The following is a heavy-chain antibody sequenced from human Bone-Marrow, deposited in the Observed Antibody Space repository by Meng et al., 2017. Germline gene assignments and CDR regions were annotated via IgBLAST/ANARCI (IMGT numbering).Heavy chain of an antibody. D-gene: IGHD3-22*01. CDR3: ARDSPYDSSGYYYYGMDV. J-gene: IGHJ6*02. CDR2: ISSSGSTI. V-gene: IGHV3-48*03. CDR1: GFTFDDYG. Sequence: GESLKISCAASGFTFDDYGMSWVRQAPGKGLEWVSYISSSGSTIYYADSVKGRFTISRDNAKNSLYLQMNSLRAEDTAVYYCARDSPYDSSGYYYYGMDVWGQGTTVTVSS.